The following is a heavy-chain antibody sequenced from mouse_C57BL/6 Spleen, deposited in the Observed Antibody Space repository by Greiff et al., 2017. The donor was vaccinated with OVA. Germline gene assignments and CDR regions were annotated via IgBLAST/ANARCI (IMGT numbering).Heavy chain of an antibody. CDR3: ARGVTTVVASRYFDV. CDR2: IYPSDSET. CDR1: GYTFTSYW. Sequence: QVQLQQPGAELVRPGSSVKLSCKASGYTFTSYWMDWVKQRPGQGLEWIGNIYPSDSETHYNQKLKDKATLTVDKSSSTAYMQLSSLTSEDSAVYYCARGVTTVVASRYFDVWGTGTTVTVSS. V-gene: IGHV1-61*01. J-gene: IGHJ1*03. D-gene: IGHD1-1*01.